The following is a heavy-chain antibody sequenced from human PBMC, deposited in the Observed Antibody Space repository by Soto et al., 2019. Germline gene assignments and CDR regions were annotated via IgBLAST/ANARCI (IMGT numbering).Heavy chain of an antibody. D-gene: IGHD1-20*01. CDR1: GFTFSSYA. Sequence: PGGSLRLSCAASGFTFSSYAMHWVRQAPGKGLEWVAVISYDGSNKYYADSVKGRFTISRDNSKNTLYLQMNSLRAEDTAVYYCARPPSNYQGPYNWNYFDYWGQGTLVTVSS. CDR3: ARPPSNYQGPYNWNYFDY. V-gene: IGHV3-30-3*01. CDR2: ISYDGSNK. J-gene: IGHJ4*02.